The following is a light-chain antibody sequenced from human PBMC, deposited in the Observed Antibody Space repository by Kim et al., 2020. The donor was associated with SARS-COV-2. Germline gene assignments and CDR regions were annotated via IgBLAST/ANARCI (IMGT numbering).Light chain of an antibody. J-gene: IGKJ1*01. CDR2: GAS. Sequence: SPGERATLSGRASQSVSSSYLAWYQQKPGQAPRLRIYGASSRATGIPDRFSGSGSGTDFTLTISRLEPEDFAVYYWQQYGSSTWTFGQGTKVEIK. CDR3: QQYGSSTWT. V-gene: IGKV3-20*01. CDR1: QSVSSSY.